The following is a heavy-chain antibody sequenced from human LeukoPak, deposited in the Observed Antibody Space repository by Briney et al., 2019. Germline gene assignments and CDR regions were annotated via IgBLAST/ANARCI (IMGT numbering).Heavy chain of an antibody. CDR1: GFTFSTYS. Sequence: PGRSLRLSCAASGFTFSTYSMNWVRQAPGRGLEWVSSISSSSSYIYYADSVKGRFTISRDNAKNSLYLQMNSLRVEDTAVYYCARGGMSYYDFWSGHSEFQHWGQGTLVTVSS. V-gene: IGHV3-21*01. CDR3: ARGGMSYYDFWSGHSEFQH. D-gene: IGHD3-3*01. J-gene: IGHJ1*01. CDR2: ISSSSSYI.